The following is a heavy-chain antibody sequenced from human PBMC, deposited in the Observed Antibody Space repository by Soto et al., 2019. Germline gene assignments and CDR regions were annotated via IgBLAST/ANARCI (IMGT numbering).Heavy chain of an antibody. Sequence: GGSLRLSCAASGFTFSSYAMSWVRQAPGKGLEWVSAISGSGGSTYYADSVKGRFTISRDNSKNTLYRQMNSLRAEDTAVYYCAKAYVLLWFGEVFDYWGQGTLVTVSS. V-gene: IGHV3-23*01. J-gene: IGHJ4*02. CDR2: ISGSGGST. D-gene: IGHD3-10*01. CDR1: GFTFSSYA. CDR3: AKAYVLLWFGEVFDY.